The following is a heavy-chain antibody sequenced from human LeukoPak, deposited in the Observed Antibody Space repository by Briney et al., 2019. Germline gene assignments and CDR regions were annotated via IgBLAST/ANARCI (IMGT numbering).Heavy chain of an antibody. D-gene: IGHD6-13*01. CDR2: INHSGST. CDR1: GGSFSGYY. J-gene: IGHJ4*02. Sequence: PSETLSLTCAVYGGSFSGYYWSWIRQPLGKGLEWIGEINHSGSTNYIPSLKSRVTISVDTSKNQFSLKLSSVTAADTAVYYCARVWYSSSWTIDYWGQGTLVTVSS. CDR3: ARVWYSSSWTIDY. V-gene: IGHV4-34*01.